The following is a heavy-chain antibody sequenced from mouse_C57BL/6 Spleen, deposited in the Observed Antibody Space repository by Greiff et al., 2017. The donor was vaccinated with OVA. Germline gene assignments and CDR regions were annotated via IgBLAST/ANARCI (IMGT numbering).Heavy chain of an antibody. Sequence: QVQLQQPGAELVKPGASVKLSCKASGYTFTSYWMQWVKQRPGQGLEWIGEIDPSDSYTNYNQEFKGKATLTVDTSSSTAYMQLSSLTSEDSAVYYCARTYSNFDYWGQGTTLTVSS. CDR3: ARTYSNFDY. CDR2: IDPSDSYT. J-gene: IGHJ2*01. CDR1: GYTFTSYW. V-gene: IGHV1-50*01. D-gene: IGHD2-5*01.